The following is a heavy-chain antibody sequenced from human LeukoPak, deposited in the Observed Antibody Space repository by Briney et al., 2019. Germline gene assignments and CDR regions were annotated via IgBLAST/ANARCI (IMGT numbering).Heavy chain of an antibody. CDR3: VRLKSTRGFDN. CDR2: ISYDGSKE. Sequence: GGSLRLSCAGSGFTFGNYAMNWVRQAPGKGLEWIAIISYDGSKEFYADSVKGRFSIPRDNSTSTLFLQMSGLSPEDTSVYYCVRLKSTRGFDNWGQGTLVTVSS. D-gene: IGHD5-24*01. V-gene: IGHV3-30*15. J-gene: IGHJ4*02. CDR1: GFTFGNYA.